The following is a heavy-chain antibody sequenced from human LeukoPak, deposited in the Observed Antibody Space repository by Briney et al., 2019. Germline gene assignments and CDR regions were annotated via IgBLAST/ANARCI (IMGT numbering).Heavy chain of an antibody. J-gene: IGHJ4*02. CDR3: ARSQTYSGWYDLTYFDY. V-gene: IGHV3-7*01. D-gene: IGHD6-19*01. CDR1: GFSFSNYW. CDR2: IKQDGYEK. Sequence: GGSLRLSCVVSGFSFSNYWMTWVRQAPGKGLEWVAEIKQDGYEKNYVDSVQGRFTISRDNAKDSLYLQMHSLRVEDTAVYYCARSQTYSGWYDLTYFDYWGQGTLDTVSS.